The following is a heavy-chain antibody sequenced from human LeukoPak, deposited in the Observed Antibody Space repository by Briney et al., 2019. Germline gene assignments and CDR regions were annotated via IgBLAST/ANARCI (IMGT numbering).Heavy chain of an antibody. CDR1: GYTFTSYG. J-gene: IGHJ4*02. V-gene: IGHV1-18*01. CDR3: ARADLYCSTTRCSLFDS. D-gene: IGHD2-2*01. CDR2: ISAYNGNT. Sequence: ASVKVSCKASGYTFTSYGISWVRQAPGQGLEWMGWISAYNGNTNYAQKLQGRVTMTTDTSTSTAYMELRSLRSDDTAVYFCARADLYCSTTRCSLFDSWGQGTLVTVSS.